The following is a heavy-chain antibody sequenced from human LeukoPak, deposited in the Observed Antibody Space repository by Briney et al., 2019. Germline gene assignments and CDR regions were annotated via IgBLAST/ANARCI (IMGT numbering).Heavy chain of an antibody. CDR2: TRSKAYGGKT. V-gene: IGHV3-49*04. D-gene: IGHD2-2*01. J-gene: IGHJ4*02. CDR3: TRPLFGVAPAASIY. Sequence: GGSLRLSCTASGFTFGDYAMSWVRQAPGKGPEWVGFTRSKAYGGKTEYAASVKGRFTISRDDSKSIAYLQMNSLKTEDTAVYYCTRPLFGVAPAASIYWGRGTLVTVSS. CDR1: GFTFGDYA.